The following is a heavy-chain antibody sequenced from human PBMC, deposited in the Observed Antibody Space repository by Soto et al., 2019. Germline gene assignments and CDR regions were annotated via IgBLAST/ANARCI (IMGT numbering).Heavy chain of an antibody. D-gene: IGHD3-3*01. V-gene: IGHV3-30-3*01. Sequence: GGSLRLSCAASGFTFSSYAMHWVRQAPGKGLEWVAVISYDGSNKYYADSVKGRFTISRDNSKNTLYLQMNSLRAEDTAVYYCARDQGLVTIFGVVAHYGMDVWGQGTTVTVSS. CDR3: ARDQGLVTIFGVVAHYGMDV. CDR1: GFTFSSYA. J-gene: IGHJ6*02. CDR2: ISYDGSNK.